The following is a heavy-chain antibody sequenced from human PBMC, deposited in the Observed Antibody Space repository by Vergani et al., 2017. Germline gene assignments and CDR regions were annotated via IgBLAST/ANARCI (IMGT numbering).Heavy chain of an antibody. J-gene: IGHJ3*02. CDR3: ARSTGSGWLDAFDI. D-gene: IGHD6-19*01. V-gene: IGHV1-46*01. CDR2: INPSGGST. CDR1: GSTFTSSY. Sequence: QVQLVQSGAEVKKPGASVKVSCTASGSTFTSSYMHWVRQAPGQGLEWMGIINPSGGSTSYAQKFQGRVTMTRDTSTSTVYMELSSLRSEDTAVYYCARSTGSGWLDAFDIWGQGTMVTVSS.